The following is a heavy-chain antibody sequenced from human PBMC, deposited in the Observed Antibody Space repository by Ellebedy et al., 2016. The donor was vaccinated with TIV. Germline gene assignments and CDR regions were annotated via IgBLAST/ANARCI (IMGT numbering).Heavy chain of an antibody. D-gene: IGHD2-15*01. CDR1: GFTFGAYA. Sequence: GESLKISXAGSGFTFGAYAMSWVRQAPGKGLEWVSGCTTSGDSTYYADSVKGRFTISRDNSKNTLYLQMDSLRAEDTAVYYCARGRDSAKSGFWGQGTLVTVSA. J-gene: IGHJ4*02. CDR3: ARGRDSAKSGF. CDR2: CTTSGDST. V-gene: IGHV3-23*01.